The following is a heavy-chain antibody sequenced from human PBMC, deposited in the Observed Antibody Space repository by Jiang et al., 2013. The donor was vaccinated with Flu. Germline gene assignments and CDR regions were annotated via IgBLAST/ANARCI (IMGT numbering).Heavy chain of an antibody. V-gene: IGHV4-31*03. CDR1: GGSISSGGYY. CDR3: AREVVNKGSRGVDYFDY. J-gene: IGHJ4*02. Sequence: GSGLVKPSQTLSLTCTVSGGSISSGGYYWSWIRQHPGKGLEWIGYIYYSGSTYYNPSLKSRVTISVDTSKNQFSLKLSSVTAADTAVYYCAREVVNKGSRGVDYFDYWGQGTLVTVSS. D-gene: IGHD2/OR15-2a*01. CDR2: IYYSGST.